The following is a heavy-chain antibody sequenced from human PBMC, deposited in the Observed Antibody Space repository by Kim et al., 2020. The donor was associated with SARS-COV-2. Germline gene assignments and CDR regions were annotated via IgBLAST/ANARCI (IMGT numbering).Heavy chain of an antibody. CDR3: ARGGSSWDAFWYFDL. CDR2: IKQDGSEK. CDR1: GFTFSRFW. Sequence: GGSLRLSCAASGFTFSRFWMTWVRQAPGKGLEWVANIKQDGSEKSYLDSVEGRFTISRDTAKNSLYLQMNSLGAEDTAVYYCARGGSSWDAFWYFDLWGRGTLVTVSS. V-gene: IGHV3-7*01. D-gene: IGHD6-13*01. J-gene: IGHJ2*01.